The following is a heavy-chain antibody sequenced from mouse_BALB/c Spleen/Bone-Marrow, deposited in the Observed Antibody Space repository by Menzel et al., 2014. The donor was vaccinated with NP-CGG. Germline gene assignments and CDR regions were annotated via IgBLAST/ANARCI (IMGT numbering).Heavy chain of an antibody. CDR2: INPDSSTI. CDR3: ARLGYYGGFAY. J-gene: IGHJ3*01. CDR1: GFDFSGFW. Sequence: EVQLVESGGGLVQPGGSLKLSCAASGFDFSGFWMGWVRQAPGKGLEWIGEINPDSSTINYTPSLKDRFIISRDNAKNTLYLQMSKVRPEDTALYYCARLGYYGGFAYWGQGTLVTVSA. D-gene: IGHD2-3*01. V-gene: IGHV4-1*02.